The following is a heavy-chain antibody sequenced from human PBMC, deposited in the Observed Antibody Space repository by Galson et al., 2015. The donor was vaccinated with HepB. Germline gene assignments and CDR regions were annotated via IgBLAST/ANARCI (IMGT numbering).Heavy chain of an antibody. J-gene: IGHJ4*02. CDR3: ARARQQLGIFDY. V-gene: IGHV3-66*01. Sequence: SLRLSCAASGFTVSSNYMSWVRQAPGKGLEWVSVIYSGGSTYYADSVKGRFTISRDNSKNTLYLQMNSLRAEDTAVYYCARARQQLGIFDYWGQGTLVTVSS. CDR2: IYSGGST. CDR1: GFTVSSNY. D-gene: IGHD6-13*01.